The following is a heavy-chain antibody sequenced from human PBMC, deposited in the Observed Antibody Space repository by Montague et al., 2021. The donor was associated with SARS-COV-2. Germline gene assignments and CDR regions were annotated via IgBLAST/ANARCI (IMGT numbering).Heavy chain of an antibody. CDR3: ARQGSGSYYNWFDP. CDR2: IYYSGST. Sequence: SETLSLTCTVSGGSISSSSYYWGWIRQPPGKGLEWIGSIYYSGSTYYNPSLKSRVTISVDTSKNQFSLKLSSVTAADTAVYYCARQGSGSYYNWFDPWGQGTQVTVSS. D-gene: IGHD1-26*01. V-gene: IGHV4-39*01. J-gene: IGHJ5*02. CDR1: GGSISSSSYY.